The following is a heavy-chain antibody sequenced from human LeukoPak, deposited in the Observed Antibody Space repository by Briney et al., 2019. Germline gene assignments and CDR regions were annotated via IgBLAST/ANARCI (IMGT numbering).Heavy chain of an antibody. J-gene: IGHJ4*02. CDR1: GNTLTELS. CDR2: FAPEDGET. V-gene: IGHV1-24*01. D-gene: IGHD1-1*01. Sequence: GASVKVSCKVFGNTLTELSMHWVRQAPGKGLESMGGFAPEDGETIYAQQFQGRLTMTEDTSTDTAYMELSRLTSEDTAVYYRTTGRRYQLYDYWGQGTLVTVSS. CDR3: TTGRRYQLYDY.